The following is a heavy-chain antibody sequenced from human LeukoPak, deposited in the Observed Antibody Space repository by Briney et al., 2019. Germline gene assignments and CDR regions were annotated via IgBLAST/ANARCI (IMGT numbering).Heavy chain of an antibody. D-gene: IGHD3-10*01. CDR3: AKANLRRTYYYGSGLDYYYYGMDV. V-gene: IGHV3-21*01. CDR1: GFTFSNYF. CDR2: ISSSSTFI. J-gene: IGHJ6*02. Sequence: GSLRLSCAASGFTFSNYFVNWVRQAPGKGLEWVSSISSSSTFIWYADSMKGRLTISRDNAKNSLYLQMNSLRAEDTAVYYCAKANLRRTYYYGSGLDYYYYGMDVWGQGTTVTVSS.